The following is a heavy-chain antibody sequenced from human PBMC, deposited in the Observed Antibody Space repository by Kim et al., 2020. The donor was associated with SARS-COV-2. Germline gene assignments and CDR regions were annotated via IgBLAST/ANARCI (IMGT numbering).Heavy chain of an antibody. CDR1: GCSISSSSYY. J-gene: IGHJ4*02. CDR2: IYYSGST. V-gene: IGHV4-39*01. D-gene: IGHD3-10*01. Sequence: SETLSLTCTVSGCSISSSSYYWGWLRQPPGKGLEWIGSIYYSGSTYYNPSLKSRVTISVDTSKNQFSLKLSSVTAADTAVYYCARLYYYGSGSYYIDYCGQGTLVTVSS. CDR3: ARLYYYGSGSYYIDY.